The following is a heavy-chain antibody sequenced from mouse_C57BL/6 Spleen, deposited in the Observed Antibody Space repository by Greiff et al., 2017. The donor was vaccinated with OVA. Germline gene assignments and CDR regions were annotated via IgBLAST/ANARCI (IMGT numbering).Heavy chain of an antibody. CDR2: ISDGGSYT. V-gene: IGHV5-4*01. J-gene: IGHJ2*01. D-gene: IGHD1-2*01. CDR3: ARVIDYYLDY. CDR1: GFTFSSYA. Sequence: EVQLQQSGGGLVKPGGSLKLSCAASGFTFSSYAMSWVRQTPEKRLEWVATISDGGSYTYYPDNVQGRFTISRDNAKNNLYLQMSHLKSEDTAMYYCARVIDYYLDYWGQGTTLTVSS.